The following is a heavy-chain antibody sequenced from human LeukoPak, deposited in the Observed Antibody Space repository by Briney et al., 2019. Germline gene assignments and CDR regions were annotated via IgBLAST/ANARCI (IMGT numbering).Heavy chain of an antibody. CDR2: IKYDGVEK. V-gene: IGHV3-7*01. J-gene: IGHJ4*02. Sequence: GGSLRLSCAASGFSFSVSWMSWVRHTPGKGLEWVANIKYDGVEKYYVDSVKGRFAISRDNAKNSLYLQMNSLRAEDTAVYYCASPIVATIGDWGQGTLVTVSS. CDR1: GFSFSVSW. D-gene: IGHD5-12*01. CDR3: ASPIVATIGD.